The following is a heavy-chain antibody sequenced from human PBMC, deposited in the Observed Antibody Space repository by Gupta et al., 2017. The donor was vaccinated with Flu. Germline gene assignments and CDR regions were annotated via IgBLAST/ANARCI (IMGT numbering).Heavy chain of an antibody. CDR2: IYDSGTT. CDR3: ARRGYGDAFDV. CDR1: GASNSSGRYY. Sequence: QVQLQESGPGLVKPSPTLSLTCIVSGASNSSGRYYWGWIRQPAGRRMEWIGYIYDSGTTNYNPSLKGRVTMSVDSSRNQFSVKLSSVTAADTAVYYCARRGYGDAFDVWGQGTMVTVSS. J-gene: IGHJ3*01. V-gene: IGHV4-61*02. D-gene: IGHD5-12*01.